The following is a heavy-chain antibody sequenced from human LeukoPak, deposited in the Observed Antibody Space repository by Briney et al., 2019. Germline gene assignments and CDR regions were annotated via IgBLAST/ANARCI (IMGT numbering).Heavy chain of an antibody. CDR2: ISAYNGNT. CDR1: GYNFTGYG. D-gene: IGHD1-20*01. V-gene: IGHV1-18*01. CDR3: ARDRRAGPRRYNWNQNRENWFDP. Sequence: ASVKVSCKASGYNFTGYGISWVRQAPGQGLEWMGWISAYNGNTNYAQKLQGRVTMTTDTSTSTAYMELRSLRSDDTAVYYCARDRRAGPRRYNWNQNRENWFDPWGQGTLVTVSS. J-gene: IGHJ5*02.